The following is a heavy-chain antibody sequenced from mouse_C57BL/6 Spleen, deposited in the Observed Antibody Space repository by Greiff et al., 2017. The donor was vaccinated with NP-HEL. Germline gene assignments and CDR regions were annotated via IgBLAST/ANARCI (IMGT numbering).Heavy chain of an antibody. CDR3: ARGDGSPWCAY. CDR2: IYPSDSET. Sequence: QVQLQQPGAELVRPGSSVKLSCKASGYTFTSYWMDWVKQRPGQGLEWIGNIYPSDSETHYNQKFKDKATLTVDKSSSTAYMQLSSLTSEDSAVYYCARGDGSPWCAYWGQGTLVTVSA. J-gene: IGHJ3*01. D-gene: IGHD2-3*01. CDR1: GYTFTSYW. V-gene: IGHV1-61*01.